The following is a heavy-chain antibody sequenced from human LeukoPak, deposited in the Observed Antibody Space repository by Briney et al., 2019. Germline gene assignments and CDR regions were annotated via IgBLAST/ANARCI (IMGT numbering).Heavy chain of an antibody. V-gene: IGHV4-39*07. Sequence: SETLSLTCTVSGGSISSSSYYWGWIRQPPGKGLEWIGSIYYSGSTYYNPSLKSRVTISVDTSKNQFSLKLSSVTAADTAVYYCVRVDSSSSVAYFDYWGQGTLVTVSS. CDR3: VRVDSSSSVAYFDY. CDR1: GGSISSSSYY. CDR2: IYYSGST. D-gene: IGHD6-6*01. J-gene: IGHJ4*02.